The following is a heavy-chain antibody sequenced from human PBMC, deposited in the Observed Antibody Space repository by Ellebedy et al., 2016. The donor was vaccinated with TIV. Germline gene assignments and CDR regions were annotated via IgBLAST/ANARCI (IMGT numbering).Heavy chain of an antibody. J-gene: IGHJ5*02. CDR2: VSGSGGTT. CDR1: GFSFDTYA. Sequence: PGGSLRLSCAASGFSFDTYAMSWVRQAPGKGLEWVSTVSGSGGTTYYADSVKGRFTISRDNSKNTLYLQMNSLRVEDTAVYYCAKDSRYSGSYDGNNWFDPWGQGTLVTVSS. V-gene: IGHV3-23*01. D-gene: IGHD1-26*01. CDR3: AKDSRYSGSYDGNNWFDP.